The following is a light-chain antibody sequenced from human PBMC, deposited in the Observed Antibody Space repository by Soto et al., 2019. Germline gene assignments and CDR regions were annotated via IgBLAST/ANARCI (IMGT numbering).Light chain of an antibody. J-gene: IGLJ1*01. CDR2: EVS. CDR1: SSDVGGYNF. Sequence: QSVLTQPASVSGSPGQSITISCTGTSSDVGGYNFVSWYQQHPDKAPRLMIYEVSNRPSGVSNRFSGSKSGNKASLTISNLEAEDESDYYCGSYTSTDTPFVFGTGTKVTV. CDR3: GSYTSTDTPFV. V-gene: IGLV2-14*01.